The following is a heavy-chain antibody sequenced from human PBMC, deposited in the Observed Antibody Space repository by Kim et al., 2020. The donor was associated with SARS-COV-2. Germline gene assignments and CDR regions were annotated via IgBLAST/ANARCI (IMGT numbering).Heavy chain of an antibody. CDR2: IKQDGSDK. CDR3: AKQDYYDNTGYYYYGLDV. V-gene: IGHV3-7*01. D-gene: IGHD3-22*01. Sequence: GGSLRLSCAASGFTFSSYWMSWVRQAPGKGLEWVANIKQDGSDKYYVDSVKGRFTISRDNAKSSLYLQMNSLRAEETAVYYCAKQDYYDNTGYYYYGLDVWGQGTTVTVSS. CDR1: GFTFSSYW. J-gene: IGHJ6*02.